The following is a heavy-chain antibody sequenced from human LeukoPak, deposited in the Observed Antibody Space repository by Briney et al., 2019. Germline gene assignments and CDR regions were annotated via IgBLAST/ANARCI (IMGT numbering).Heavy chain of an antibody. CDR3: AKRASPPYYFDY. CDR2: ISTSGGST. V-gene: IGHV3-23*01. J-gene: IGHJ4*01. CDR1: GFTFSSYA. Sequence: PGGSLRLSCAASGFTFSSYAMSWVRQAPGKGLEWVSAISTSGGSTYYADSVKGRFTISRDNSKNTLYLQMNSLSAEDTAVYYCAKRASPPYYFDYWGHGTPVTVSS.